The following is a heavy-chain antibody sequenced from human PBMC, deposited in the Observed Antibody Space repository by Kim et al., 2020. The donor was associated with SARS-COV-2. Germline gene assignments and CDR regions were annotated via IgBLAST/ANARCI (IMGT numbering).Heavy chain of an antibody. D-gene: IGHD5-18*01. V-gene: IGHV3-53*01. CDR2: IYSDDTT. CDR1: GFTVSSNY. CDR3: ARDLGYIYGSNYYYYAMDV. Sequence: GGSLRLSCAASGFTVSSNYMSWVRQTPGKGLEWVSVIYSDDTTYYADSVKGRFTISRDNSKNTLYLQMNSLRAEDTAVYYCARDLGYIYGSNYYYYAMDVWGQGTTVTVPS. J-gene: IGHJ6*02.